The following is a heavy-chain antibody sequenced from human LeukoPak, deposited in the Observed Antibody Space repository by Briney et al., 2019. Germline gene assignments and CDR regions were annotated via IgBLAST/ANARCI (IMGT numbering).Heavy chain of an antibody. Sequence: PGGSLRLSCAASGFTFSSYGMHWVRQAPGKGLEWVAVISYDGSNKYYADSVKGRFTISRDNSKNTLYLQMNSLRAEDTAVYYCAKVGGYSNNWNYAVGVGSATFDYWGQGTLVTVSS. J-gene: IGHJ4*02. CDR1: GFTFSSYG. CDR2: ISYDGSNK. D-gene: IGHD1-7*01. CDR3: AKVGGYSNNWNYAVGVGSATFDY. V-gene: IGHV3-30*18.